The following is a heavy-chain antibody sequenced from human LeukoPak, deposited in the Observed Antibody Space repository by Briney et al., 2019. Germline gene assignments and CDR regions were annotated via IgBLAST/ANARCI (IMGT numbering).Heavy chain of an antibody. V-gene: IGHV4-30-2*01. J-gene: IGHJ3*02. CDR1: GGSISSGGYY. Sequence: SETLSLTCTVSGGSISSGGYYWSWIRQPPGKGLEWIGYIYHSGSTYYNPSLKSRVTISVDRSKNQFSLKLSSVTAADTAVYYCTRRVGTDSNGAFDIWGQGTVVTVSS. CDR3: TRRVGTDSNGAFDI. CDR2: IYHSGST. D-gene: IGHD6-13*01.